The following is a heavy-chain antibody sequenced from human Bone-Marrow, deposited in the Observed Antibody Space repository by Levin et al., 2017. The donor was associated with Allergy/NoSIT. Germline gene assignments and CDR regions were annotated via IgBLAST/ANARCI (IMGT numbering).Heavy chain of an antibody. CDR3: AGTVEVNFFDY. V-gene: IGHV3-48*03. CDR1: GFTFRSFE. D-gene: IGHD1-26*01. CDR2: ISSSGSTI. J-gene: IGHJ4*02. Sequence: PGGSLRLSCAASGFTFRSFEMTWVRQAPGKGLEWVSYISSSGSTIYYADSVKGRFTISRDNSKNALYLQMNSLRVDDTALYYCAGTVEVNFFDYWGQGTLVTVSS.